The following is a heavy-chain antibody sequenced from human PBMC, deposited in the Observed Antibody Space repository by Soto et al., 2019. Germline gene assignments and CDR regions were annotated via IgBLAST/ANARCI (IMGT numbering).Heavy chain of an antibody. Sequence: EVQLVESGGGLMKPGGSLRLSCAASGFTFSNAWMNWVRQAPGKGLEWVGRIKSKADGETTDYAAPVKGRFSISRDDSESTLLLEMISLGSEDTAVYYCTTFPRFDSSGYPYPTRDYWCHGTLVTVSS. CDR1: GFTFSNAW. V-gene: IGHV3-15*07. CDR3: TTFPRFDSSGYPYPTRDY. J-gene: IGHJ4*01. D-gene: IGHD3-22*01. CDR2: IKSKADGETT.